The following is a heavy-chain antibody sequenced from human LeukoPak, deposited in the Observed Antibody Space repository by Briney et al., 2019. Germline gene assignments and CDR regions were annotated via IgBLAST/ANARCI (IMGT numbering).Heavy chain of an antibody. CDR1: GGSISSDDYC. Sequence: SETLSLTCTVSGGSISSDDYCWSWIRQHPGKGLEWIGYTYYSGSTYYNPSLKSRVTISVDTSKNQLSLKLSSVTVADTAVYYCAKTRSLKGYFDSWGQGTLVTVSS. CDR3: AKTRSLKGYFDS. CDR2: TYYSGST. J-gene: IGHJ4*02. V-gene: IGHV4-31*03.